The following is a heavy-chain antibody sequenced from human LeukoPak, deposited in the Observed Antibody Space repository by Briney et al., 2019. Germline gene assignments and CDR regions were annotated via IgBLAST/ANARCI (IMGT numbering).Heavy chain of an antibody. CDR1: GYTFTSYG. CDR2: ISAYNGNT. CDR3: AIGSGSYTVLDY. J-gene: IGHJ4*02. D-gene: IGHD3-10*01. Sequence: ASVKVSCKASGYTFTSYGISWVRQAPGQGLEWMGWISAYNGNTNYAQKLQGRVTMTTDTSTSTAYMELSSLRSEDTAVYYCAIGSGSYTVLDYWGQGTLVTVSS. V-gene: IGHV1-18*01.